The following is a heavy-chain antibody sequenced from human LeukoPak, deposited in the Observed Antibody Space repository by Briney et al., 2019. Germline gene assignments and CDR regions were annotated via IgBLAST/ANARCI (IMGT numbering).Heavy chain of an antibody. CDR3: ARVLGVATKPTSVSFDI. CDR2: IIPIFGTA. CDR1: GGTFSSYA. V-gene: IGHV1-69*06. J-gene: IGHJ3*02. Sequence: SVKVSCKASGGTFSSYAISWVRQAPGQGLEWMGGIIPIFGTANYAQKFQGRVTITADKSTSTAYMELSSLRSEDTAVYYCARVLGVATKPTSVSFDIWGQGTMVTVSS. D-gene: IGHD5-12*01.